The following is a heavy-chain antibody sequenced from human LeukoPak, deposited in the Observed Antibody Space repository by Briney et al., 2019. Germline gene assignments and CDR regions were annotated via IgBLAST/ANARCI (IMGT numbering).Heavy chain of an antibody. Sequence: ASVKVSCKASGYTFTSYYMHWVRQAPGQGLEWMGIINPSGGSTSYAQKFQGRVTMSTDTSTSTGYMELRSLRSDDTAVYYCARGLQETLAWLKALSAFDIWGQGTMVTVSS. V-gene: IGHV1-46*01. CDR2: INPSGGST. J-gene: IGHJ3*02. CDR3: ARGLQETLAWLKALSAFDI. CDR1: GYTFTSYY. D-gene: IGHD5-24*01.